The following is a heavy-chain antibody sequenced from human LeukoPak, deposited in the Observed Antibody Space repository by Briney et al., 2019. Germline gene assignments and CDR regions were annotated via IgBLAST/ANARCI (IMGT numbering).Heavy chain of an antibody. Sequence: GGSLRLSCAASGFTFSSYAMHWVRQAPGKGLEWVAVISYDGSNKYYADSVKGRFTISRDNSKNTLYLQMNSLRAEDTAVYYCARSALKNYYYMDVWGKGTTVTVSS. CDR2: ISYDGSNK. V-gene: IGHV3-30-3*01. J-gene: IGHJ6*03. CDR3: ARSALKNYYYMDV. CDR1: GFTFSSYA.